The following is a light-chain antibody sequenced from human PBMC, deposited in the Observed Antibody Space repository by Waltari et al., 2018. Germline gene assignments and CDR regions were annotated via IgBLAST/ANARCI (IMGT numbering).Light chain of an antibody. CDR2: EVT. CDR1: SSDVGFYNR. J-gene: IGLJ1*01. V-gene: IGLV2-18*02. CDR3: SSYTSSNTYL. Sequence: QSALTQPPSVSGSPGQSVTISCTGTSSDVGFYNRFSWYQQSPGTAPKLMIYEVTNRPSGVPDRFSGSKSGDTASLTISGLQAEDEADYYCSSYTSSNTYLFGTGTKVTVL.